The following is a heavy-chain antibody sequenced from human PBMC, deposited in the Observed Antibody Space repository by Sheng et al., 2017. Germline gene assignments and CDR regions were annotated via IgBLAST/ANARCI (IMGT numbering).Heavy chain of an antibody. V-gene: IGHV4-4*07. D-gene: IGHD6-13*01. CDR3: ARVPNRVYSSHQRYPKYWYFDL. J-gene: IGHJ2*01. CDR2: IYTSGST. Sequence: QVQLQESGPGLVKPSETLSLTCTVSGGSISSYYWSWIRQPAGKGLEWIGRIYTSGSTNYNPSLKSRVTMSVDTSKNQFSLKLSSVTAADTAVYYCARVPNRVYSSHQRYPKYWYFDLWGRGTLVTV. CDR1: GGSISSYY.